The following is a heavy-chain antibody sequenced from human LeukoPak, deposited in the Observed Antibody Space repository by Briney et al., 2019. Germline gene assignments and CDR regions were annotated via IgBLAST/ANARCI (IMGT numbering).Heavy chain of an antibody. CDR1: GFTLSSYA. V-gene: IGHV3-23*01. D-gene: IGHD6-19*01. CDR3: AKEYSSGWYIIDY. J-gene: IGHJ4*02. Sequence: GGSLRLSCAASGFTLSSYAMSRVRQAPGKGLEWVSAISGSGGSTYYADSVKGRFTISRDQSKNTLYLQMNSLRAEDTAVYYCAKEYSSGWYIIDYWGQGTLVTVSS. CDR2: ISGSGGST.